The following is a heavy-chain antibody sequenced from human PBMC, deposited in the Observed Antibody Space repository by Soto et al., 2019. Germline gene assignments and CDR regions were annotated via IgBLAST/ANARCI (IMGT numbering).Heavy chain of an antibody. CDR2: IRSKANSYAT. CDR3: TSTQDYYYGMDV. CDR1: GFTFSGSA. J-gene: IGHJ6*02. Sequence: VQLVESGGGLVKPGGSLRLSCAASGFTFSGSAMHWVRQASGKGLEWVGRIRSKANSYATAYAASVKGRFTISRDDSKNTAYLQMNSLKTEDTAVYYCTSTQDYYYGMDVWGQGTTVTVSS. V-gene: IGHV3-73*01.